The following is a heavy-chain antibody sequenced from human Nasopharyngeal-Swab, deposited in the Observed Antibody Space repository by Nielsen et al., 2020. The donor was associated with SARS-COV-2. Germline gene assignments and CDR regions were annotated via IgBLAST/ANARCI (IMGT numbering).Heavy chain of an antibody. CDR3: ARERGGGYGDY. Sequence: GGSLRLSCAVSGFSGYDMNWVRQAPGKGLEWLSYISGSSGTIYYADSAKGRFTISRDNAKKSLFLQMNSLTAEDTAVYYCARERGGGYGDYWGQGTLVTVSS. CDR2: ISGSSGTI. CDR1: GFSGYD. J-gene: IGHJ4*02. D-gene: IGHD5-12*01. V-gene: IGHV3-48*04.